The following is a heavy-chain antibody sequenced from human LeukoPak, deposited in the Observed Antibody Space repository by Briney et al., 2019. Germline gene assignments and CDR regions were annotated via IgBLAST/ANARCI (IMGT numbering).Heavy chain of an antibody. CDR2: ISGNGDST. CDR1: GFTLSSYA. V-gene: IGHV3-23*01. Sequence: PGGSLRLSCAASGFTLSSYAMSWVRQAPGKGLEWVSAISGNGDSTYYADSVKGRLTISRDNSKNTLYLQMNSLRAEDTAVYYCARGIAARRWGQGTLVTVSS. D-gene: IGHD6-6*01. J-gene: IGHJ4*02. CDR3: ARGIAARR.